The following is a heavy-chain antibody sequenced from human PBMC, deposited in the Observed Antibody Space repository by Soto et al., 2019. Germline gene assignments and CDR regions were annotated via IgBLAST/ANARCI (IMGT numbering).Heavy chain of an antibody. CDR2: ISAYNGNT. CDR1: GYTFTSYG. D-gene: IGHD4-17*01. V-gene: IGHV1-18*01. J-gene: IGHJ4*02. Sequence: QVQLVQSGAEVKKPGASVKVSCKASGYTFTSYGISWVRQAPGQGLEWMGWISAYNGNTNYAQKLQGRVTMTTDTSRSTAYMELRSMISDDTAVYYCARDLTGDYVNFDYWGQGTLVTVSS. CDR3: ARDLTGDYVNFDY.